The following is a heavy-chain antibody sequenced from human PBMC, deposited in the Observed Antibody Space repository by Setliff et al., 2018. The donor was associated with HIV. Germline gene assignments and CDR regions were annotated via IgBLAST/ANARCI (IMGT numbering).Heavy chain of an antibody. D-gene: IGHD6-19*01. CDR1: GYTFTTFG. J-gene: IGHJ6*02. Sequence: ASVKVSCKASGYTFTTFGISWVRQAPGQGLEWMGWISAYNGHTNYAQKFQGRVTMTTDTSTSTAYMELRSLRSDDTAVYYCARLGSGWSDSYYCAMDVWGQGTTVTVSS. V-gene: IGHV1-18*04. CDR2: ISAYNGHT. CDR3: ARLGSGWSDSYYCAMDV.